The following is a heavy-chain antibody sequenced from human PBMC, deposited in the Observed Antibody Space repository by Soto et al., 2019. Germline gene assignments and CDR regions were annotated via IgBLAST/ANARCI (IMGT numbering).Heavy chain of an antibody. J-gene: IGHJ4*02. CDR1: GFTFDDNA. CDR3: AISQDRGGRTTFIY. CDR2: INWKSDI. D-gene: IGHD3-16*01. V-gene: IGHV3-9*01. Sequence: LRLSCAVSGFTFDDNAMHWVRQAPEKGLEWVSGINWKSDIGYADSVKGRFTISRDNAENSLYLQMNSLRAEDTALYYCAISQDRGGRTTFIYRRKGTQVTVSS.